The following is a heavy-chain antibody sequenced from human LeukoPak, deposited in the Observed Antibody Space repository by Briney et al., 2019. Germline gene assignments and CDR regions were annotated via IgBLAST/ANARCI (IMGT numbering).Heavy chain of an antibody. CDR2: ISYDGSNK. D-gene: IGHD5-18*01. CDR3: GRDTVGYGGAFDI. CDR1: GFTFSSYN. V-gene: IGHV3-30-3*01. Sequence: PGGSLRLSCVASGFTFSSYNMHWVRQAPGKGLEWVAVISYDGSNKYYADSVKGRSTISRDNSKNTLCLQVNSLRPEDTAVYYCGRDTVGYGGAFDIWGQGTMVTVSS. J-gene: IGHJ3*02.